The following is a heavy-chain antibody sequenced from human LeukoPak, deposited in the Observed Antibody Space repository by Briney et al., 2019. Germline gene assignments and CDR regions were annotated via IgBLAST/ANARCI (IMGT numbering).Heavy chain of an antibody. V-gene: IGHV3-33*01. D-gene: IGHD2-2*01. CDR3: ARDSCGSPSCFDY. J-gene: IGHJ4*02. Sequence: GGSLRLSCTASGFTFSSYGMHWVRQAPGRGLEWVAAIQYDGSIEYYADSVKGRFTISRDQSKNTLFLQVNSLRAEDTAVYYCARDSCGSPSCFDYWGQGTLVTISS. CDR2: IQYDGSIE. CDR1: GFTFSSYG.